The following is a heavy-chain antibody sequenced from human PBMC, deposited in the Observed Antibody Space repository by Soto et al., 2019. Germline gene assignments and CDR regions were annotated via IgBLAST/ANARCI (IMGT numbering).Heavy chain of an antibody. J-gene: IGHJ1*01. D-gene: IGHD1-26*01. CDR3: ASATV. Sequence: EVQLVETGGGLVQPGGSLRLSCAASGFTFSVYWMSWVRQAPGKGLEWVANIKVDGSEKNYVDSVKGRFTISRDRAKNSVDLKMDSLRAEATAVYYWASATVRGQGTLVTVSS. CDR2: IKVDGSEK. CDR1: GFTFSVYW. V-gene: IGHV3-7*05.